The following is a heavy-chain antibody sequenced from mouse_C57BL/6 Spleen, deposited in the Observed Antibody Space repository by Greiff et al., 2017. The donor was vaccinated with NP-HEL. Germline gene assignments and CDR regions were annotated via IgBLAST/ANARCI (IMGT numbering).Heavy chain of an antibody. CDR3: ARKSAMDY. J-gene: IGHJ4*01. V-gene: IGHV1-50*01. CDR1: GYTFTSYW. Sequence: QVQLQQSGAELVKPGASVKLSCKASGYTFTSYWMQWVKQRPGQGLEWIGEIDPSDSYTNYNQKFKGKATLTVDTSSSTAYMQLSSLTSEDSAVYYCARKSAMDYWGQGTSVTVSS. CDR2: IDPSDSYT.